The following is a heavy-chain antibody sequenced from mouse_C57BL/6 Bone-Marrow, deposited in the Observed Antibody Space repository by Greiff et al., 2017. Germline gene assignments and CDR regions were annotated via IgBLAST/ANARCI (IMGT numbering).Heavy chain of an antibody. CDR1: GFSLTSYG. Sequence: QVQLMESGPGLVAPSQSLSISCTVSGFSLTSYGVDWVRQPPGKGLEWLGVIWGGGSTNYNSALMSRLSISKDNSKRQMFLKMNSLQTDDTAMYYCATPGDVSLYSMDYWGQGTSVTVSS. V-gene: IGHV2-9*01. CDR2: IWGGGST. J-gene: IGHJ4*01. CDR3: ATPGDVSLYSMDY.